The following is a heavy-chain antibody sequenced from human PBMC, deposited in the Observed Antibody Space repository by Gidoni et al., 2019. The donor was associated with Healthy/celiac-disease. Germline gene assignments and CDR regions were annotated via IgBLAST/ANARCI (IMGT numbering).Heavy chain of an antibody. CDR2: ISSSSSYT. CDR1: GFPFSDYY. J-gene: IGHJ4*02. CDR3: ARDNGSSSGTFDY. V-gene: IGHV3-11*05. D-gene: IGHD6-6*01. Sequence: QVQLVESGGGLVKPGGSLRLSCAASGFPFSDYYMSWIRQAPGKGLEWVSYISSSSSYTNYADSVKGRFTISRDNAKNSLYLQMNSLRAEDTAVYYCARDNGSSSGTFDYWGQGTLVTVSS.